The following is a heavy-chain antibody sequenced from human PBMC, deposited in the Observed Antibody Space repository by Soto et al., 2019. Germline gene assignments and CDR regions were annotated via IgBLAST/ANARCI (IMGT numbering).Heavy chain of an antibody. CDR2: IYYSGST. V-gene: IGHV4-39*07. Sequence: SETLSLTCTVSGGSISSSSYYWGWIRQPPGKGLEWIGSIYYSGSTYYNPSLKSRVTISVDTSKNQFSLYLQMNSLRAEDTAVYYCARAGSSSWYGVDWFDPWGQGTLVTVSS. CDR3: ARAGSSSWYGVDWFDP. CDR1: GGSISSSSYY. J-gene: IGHJ5*02. D-gene: IGHD6-13*01.